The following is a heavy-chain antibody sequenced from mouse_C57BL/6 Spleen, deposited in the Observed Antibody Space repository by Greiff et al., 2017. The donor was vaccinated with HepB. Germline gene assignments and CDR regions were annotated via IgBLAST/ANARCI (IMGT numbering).Heavy chain of an antibody. CDR1: GFTFSSYG. V-gene: IGHV5-6*02. J-gene: IGHJ3*01. CDR3: ARQEAYSNYGFAY. Sequence: DVKLVESGGDLVKPGGSLKLSCAASGFTFSSYGMSWVRQTPDKRLEWVATISSGGSYTYYPDSVKGRFTISRDNAKNTLYLQMSSLKSEDTAMYYCARQEAYSNYGFAYWGQGTLVTVSA. D-gene: IGHD2-5*01. CDR2: ISSGGSYT.